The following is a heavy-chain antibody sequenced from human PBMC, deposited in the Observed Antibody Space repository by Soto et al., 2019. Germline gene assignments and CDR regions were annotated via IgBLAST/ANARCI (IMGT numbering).Heavy chain of an antibody. D-gene: IGHD1-20*01. V-gene: IGHV1-8*01. CDR2: VNPSSGDT. Sequence: QVQLVQSGAEVKRPGASVKVSCEASGYTFTTYDINWVRQASGQGLEWMGCVNPSSGDTVYAQQFHGRVTMTRDTSINTAYMELSSLKSDDTAIYYCARASMYIWNDHWGQGTLVTVSS. CDR1: GYTFTTYD. CDR3: ARASMYIWNDH. J-gene: IGHJ5*02.